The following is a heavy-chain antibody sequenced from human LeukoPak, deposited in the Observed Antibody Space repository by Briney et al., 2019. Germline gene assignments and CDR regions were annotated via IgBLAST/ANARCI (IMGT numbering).Heavy chain of an antibody. CDR3: ARDPGDQDAFDI. CDR1: GVSVSSGSYY. CDR2: IYYCGST. V-gene: IGHV4-61*01. Sequence: PSETLSLTCTVSGVSVSSGSYYWSWIRQPPGKGLEWIGYIYYCGSTNYNPSLKSRVTISVDTSKNQFSLKLSSVTAADTAVYYCARDPGDQDAFDIWGQGTMVTVSS. D-gene: IGHD4-17*01. J-gene: IGHJ3*02.